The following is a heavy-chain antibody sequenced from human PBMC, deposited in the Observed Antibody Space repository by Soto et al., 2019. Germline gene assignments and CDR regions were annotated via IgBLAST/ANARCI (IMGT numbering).Heavy chain of an antibody. V-gene: IGHV3-30-3*01. D-gene: IGHD1-26*01. Sequence: QVQLVESGGGVVQPGRSLRLSCAASGFTFSSYAMHWVRQAPGKGLEWVAVISYDGSNKYYADSVKGRFTISRDNSKNTLYLQMNSLRAEDTAVYYCARDLVREAFHYYGMDVWGQGTTVTVSS. CDR1: GFTFSSYA. J-gene: IGHJ6*02. CDR2: ISYDGSNK. CDR3: ARDLVREAFHYYGMDV.